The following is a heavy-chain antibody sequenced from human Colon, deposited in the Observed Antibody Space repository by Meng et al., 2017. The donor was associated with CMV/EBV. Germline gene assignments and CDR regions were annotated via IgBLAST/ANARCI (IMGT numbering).Heavy chain of an antibody. V-gene: IGHV3-21*01. D-gene: IGHD6-19*01. Sequence: GGPLRLSCAACGFSFSSYGMKWVRQAPGKGLEWVSSITTASLYTHYADSVRGRFTISRDNANSSVYLHMTTLRAEDTAVYYCARAGLRAVEATRSDYWGQGTLVTVSS. CDR1: GFSFSSYG. J-gene: IGHJ4*02. CDR3: ARAGLRAVEATRSDY. CDR2: ITTASLYT.